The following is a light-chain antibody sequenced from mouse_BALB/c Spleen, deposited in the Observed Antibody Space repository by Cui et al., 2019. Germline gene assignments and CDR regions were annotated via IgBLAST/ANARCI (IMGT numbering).Light chain of an antibody. CDR2: STS. J-gene: IGKJ5*01. CDR1: SSVSSSY. Sequence: QIVLTQSRAIMSASLGERVTMTCTASSSVSSSYLHWYQQKPGSPPKLWIYSTSNLASGVPARFSGSGSGTSYSLTISSMEAEDAATYYCHQYHRSPLTFGAGTKLELK. CDR3: HQYHRSPLT. V-gene: IGKV4-74*01.